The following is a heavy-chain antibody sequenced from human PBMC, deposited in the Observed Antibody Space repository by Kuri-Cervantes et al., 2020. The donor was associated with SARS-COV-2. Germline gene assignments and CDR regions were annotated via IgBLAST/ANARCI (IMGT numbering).Heavy chain of an antibody. V-gene: IGHV1-69*06. CDR1: GGTFSSYA. D-gene: IGHD2-15*01. J-gene: IGHJ6*02. CDR3: ARKIGGGYCSGGSCWGMDV. Sequence: SVKVSCKASGGTFSSYAISWVRQAPGQGLEWMGGIIPIFGTANYAQKFQGGVTITADKSTSTAYVELSSLRSEDTAVYYCARKIGGGYCSGGSCWGMDVWGQGTTVTVSS. CDR2: IIPIFGTA.